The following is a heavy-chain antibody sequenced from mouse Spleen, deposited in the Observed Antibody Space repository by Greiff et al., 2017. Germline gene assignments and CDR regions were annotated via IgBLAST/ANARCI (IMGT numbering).Heavy chain of an antibody. V-gene: IGHV1-53*01. D-gene: IGHD3-2*02. J-gene: IGHJ2*01. CDR3: ARAAQATWYFDY. CDR1: GYTFTSYW. CDR2: INPSNGGT. Sequence: VQLQQSGTELVKPGASVKLSCKASGYTFTSYWMHWVKQRPGQGLEWIGNINPSNGGTNYNEKFKSKATLTVDKSSSTAYMQLSSLTSEDSAVYYCARAAQATWYFDYWGQGTTLTVSS.